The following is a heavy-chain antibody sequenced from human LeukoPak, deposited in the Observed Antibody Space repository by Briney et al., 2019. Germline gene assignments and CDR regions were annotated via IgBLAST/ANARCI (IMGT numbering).Heavy chain of an antibody. CDR2: MSGSGSST. J-gene: IGHJ4*02. Sequence: GGSLRLSCAASGFTFNTYVISWVRQAPGKGLEWVSSMSGSGSSTYYADSVKGRFTISRDNSKNTLYLQMNSLRAEDTAVYYCARDPGAIAAAGAYFDYWGQGTLVTVSS. D-gene: IGHD6-13*01. CDR3: ARDPGAIAAAGAYFDY. CDR1: GFTFNTYV. V-gene: IGHV3-23*01.